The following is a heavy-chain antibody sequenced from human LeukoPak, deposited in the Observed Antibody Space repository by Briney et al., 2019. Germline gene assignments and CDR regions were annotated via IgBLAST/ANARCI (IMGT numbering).Heavy chain of an antibody. J-gene: IGHJ5*02. CDR3: ARDVVVLWFGESITRFDP. D-gene: IGHD3-10*01. V-gene: IGHV1-46*01. CDR1: GYTFTCYY. CDR2: INPSGGST. Sequence: ASVKVSCKASGYTFTCYYIHWVRQAPGQGLEWMGIINPSGGSTSYEQKFQGRVTMTRDTCTSTVYMELSSLRSEDTAVYYCARDVVVLWFGESITRFDPWGQGTLVTVSS.